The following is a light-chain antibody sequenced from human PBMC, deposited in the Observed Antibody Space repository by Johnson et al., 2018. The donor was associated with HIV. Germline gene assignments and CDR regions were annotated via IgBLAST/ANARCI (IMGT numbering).Light chain of an antibody. J-gene: IGLJ1*01. CDR1: SSNIGSNY. CDR3: GTWDSSLSVYV. Sequence: QSVLTQPPSVSAAPGQKVIISCSGRSSNIGSNYVSWYQHLPGTAPKLLIYENNKRPSGIPDRFSGSKSGTSATLGITGLQTGDEADYYCGTWDSSLSVYVFGTGTKVTVL. V-gene: IGLV1-51*02. CDR2: ENN.